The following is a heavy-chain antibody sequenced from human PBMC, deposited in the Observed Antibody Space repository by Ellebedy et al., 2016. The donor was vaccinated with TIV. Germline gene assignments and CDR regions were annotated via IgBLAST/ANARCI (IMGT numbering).Heavy chain of an antibody. V-gene: IGHV3-48*03. CDR3: ASGRHDYIWGNYRTQTDY. CDR1: GFTFSSYS. Sequence: GESLKISCAASGFTFSSYSMHWVRQAPGKGLEWLSYISGSGETIHYADSVKGRFTISRDNAKNTLYLQMNSLRAEDTAVYYCASGRHDYIWGNYRTQTDYWGQGTLVTVSS. J-gene: IGHJ4*02. D-gene: IGHD3-16*02. CDR2: ISGSGETI.